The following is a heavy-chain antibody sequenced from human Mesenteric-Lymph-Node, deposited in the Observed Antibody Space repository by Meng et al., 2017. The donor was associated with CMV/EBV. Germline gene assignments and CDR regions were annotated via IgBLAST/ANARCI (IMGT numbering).Heavy chain of an antibody. CDR1: GFTFSSYS. CDR3: ARGTPLLR. CDR2: ISSSSGYI. J-gene: IGHJ4*02. Sequence: EVQLVESGGGLVKPGGSLRLSCAASGFTFSSYSMNWVRQAPGKELEWVSSISSSSGYIYYEDSVKGRFTISRDNAKNSLYLQMNSLRAEDTAVNYCARGTPLLRWGQGTLVTVSS. V-gene: IGHV3-21*01. D-gene: IGHD3-22*01.